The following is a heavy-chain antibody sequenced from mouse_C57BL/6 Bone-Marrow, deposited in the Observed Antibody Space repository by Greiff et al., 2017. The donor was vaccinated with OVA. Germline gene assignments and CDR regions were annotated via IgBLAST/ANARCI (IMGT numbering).Heavy chain of an antibody. J-gene: IGHJ4*01. CDR3: ARLRWLMFVDY. V-gene: IGHV5-6*01. D-gene: IGHD2-3*01. CDR2: ISSGGSYT. CDR1: GFTFSSYG. Sequence: EVQLLESGGDLVKPGGSLKLSCAASGFTFSSYGMSWVRQTPDKRLEWVATISSGGSYTYYPDSVKGRFTISRDNAKNTLYLQMSSLKSEDTAMYYCARLRWLMFVDYWGQGTSVTVSS.